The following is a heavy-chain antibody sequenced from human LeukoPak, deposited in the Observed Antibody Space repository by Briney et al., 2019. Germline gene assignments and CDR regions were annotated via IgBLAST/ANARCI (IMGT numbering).Heavy chain of an antibody. CDR1: GFTFSNYW. CDR3: ARDPSGSYWSYFDY. D-gene: IGHD1-26*01. Sequence: GGSLRLSCAASGFTFSNYWMSWVRQAPGKGLEWVANIKRDGSEKYYVDSVKGRFTISRDNAKNSLYLQMNSQRAEDTAVYYCARDPSGSYWSYFDYWGQGTLVTVSS. J-gene: IGHJ4*02. CDR2: IKRDGSEK. V-gene: IGHV3-7*01.